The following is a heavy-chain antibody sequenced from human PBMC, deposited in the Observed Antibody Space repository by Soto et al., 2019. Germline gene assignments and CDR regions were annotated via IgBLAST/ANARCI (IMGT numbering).Heavy chain of an antibody. CDR3: ARRSTVSTGYGLDV. CDR1: GDSIRHGGYF. V-gene: IGHV4-31*03. J-gene: IGHJ6*02. Sequence: QVQLQESGPGLVKPSQTLSLTCTVSGDSIRHGGYFWAWIRQHPERGLEWIGDIYFNGDTSTNPALRSRVTLXLXEXXSQFSLRLTSVTDADTAVYYCARRSTVSTGYGLDVWGQGTTVTVSS. D-gene: IGHD4-17*01. CDR2: IYFNGDT.